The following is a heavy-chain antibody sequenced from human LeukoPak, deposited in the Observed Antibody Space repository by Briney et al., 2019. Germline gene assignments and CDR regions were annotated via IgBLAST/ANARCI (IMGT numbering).Heavy chain of an antibody. J-gene: IGHJ4*02. CDR1: GYTFTSYG. CDR3: ARTNDYGGNGEVDY. V-gene: IGHV1-18*01. D-gene: IGHD4-23*01. CDR2: ISGYNGNK. Sequence: ASVKVSCKASGYTFTSYGINWVRQAPGQGLEWMGWISGYNGNKDYAQKIQGRVNMTTDTSTSTAYMELRILRSDDTAVYYCARTNDYGGNGEVDYWGQGTLVTVSS.